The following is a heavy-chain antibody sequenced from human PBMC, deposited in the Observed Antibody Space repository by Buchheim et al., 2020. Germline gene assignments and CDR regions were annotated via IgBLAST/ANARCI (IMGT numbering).Heavy chain of an antibody. J-gene: IGHJ3*02. CDR1: GGSIRRYY. CDR2: IYYNGGT. V-gene: IGHV4-59*01. CDR3: ARHSGISSDAFDI. D-gene: IGHD3-10*01. Sequence: QVQLQESGPGLVKPSETLSLTCTVSGGSIRRYYWSWIRQPPGKGLEWIGYIYYNGGTNYNPSLKSRVTISVDTSKNPCSLRLSSVTAADTAVYYCARHSGISSDAFDIWGQGT.